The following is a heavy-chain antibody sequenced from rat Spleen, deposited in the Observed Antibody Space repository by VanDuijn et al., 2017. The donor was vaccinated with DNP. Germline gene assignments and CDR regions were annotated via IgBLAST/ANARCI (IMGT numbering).Heavy chain of an antibody. CDR1: GFSLTSYT. CDR2: MSSGGNT. V-gene: IGHV2-6*01. J-gene: IGHJ3*01. D-gene: IGHD1-6*01. CDR3: ARVYTTDYWFAY. Sequence: QVQLKESGPGLVQSSQTLSLTCTVSGFSLTSYTVSWVRQPPGEGLEWIAAMSSGGNTDYNSALKSRLSISRDTSKSQVFLKMNSLQTEDTATYYCARVYTTDYWFAYWGQGTLVTVSS.